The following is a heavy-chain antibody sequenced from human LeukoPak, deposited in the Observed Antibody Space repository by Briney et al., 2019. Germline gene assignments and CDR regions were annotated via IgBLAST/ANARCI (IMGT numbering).Heavy chain of an antibody. Sequence: GGSLRLSCAASGFTFSSYAMSWVRQAPGKGLEWVSAISGSGGSTYYADSVKGRFTISRDNSKNTLYLQMNSLRAEDTAVYYCARVSSILTGYSLDYWGQGTLVTVSS. CDR3: ARVSSILTGYSLDY. CDR2: ISGSGGST. V-gene: IGHV3-23*01. CDR1: GFTFSSYA. J-gene: IGHJ4*02. D-gene: IGHD3-9*01.